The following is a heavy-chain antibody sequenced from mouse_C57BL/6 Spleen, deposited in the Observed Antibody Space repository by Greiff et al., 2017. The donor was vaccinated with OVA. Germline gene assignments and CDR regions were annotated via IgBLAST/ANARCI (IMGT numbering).Heavy chain of an antibody. D-gene: IGHD1-1*01. CDR3: ARSLDYGSSYGFAY. CDR1: GFTFSDYG. V-gene: IGHV5-15*01. J-gene: IGHJ3*01. CDR2: ISNLAYSI. Sequence: LVESGGGLVQPGGSLKLSCAASGFTFSDYGMAWVRQAPRKGPEWVAFISNLAYSIYYADTVTGRFTISRENAKNTLYLEMSSLRSEDTAMYYCARSLDYGSSYGFAYWGQGTLVTVSA.